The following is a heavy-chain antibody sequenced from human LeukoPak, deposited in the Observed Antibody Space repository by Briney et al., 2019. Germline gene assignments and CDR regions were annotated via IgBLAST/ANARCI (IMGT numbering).Heavy chain of an antibody. V-gene: IGHV4-39*07. J-gene: IGHJ4*02. CDR1: GGSISSSSYY. CDR2: IYYSGST. CDR3: ASDLYNFDY. Sequence: SETLSLTCTVSGGSISSSSYYWGWIRQPPGKGLEWIGSIYYSGSTYYNPSLKSRVTISVDTSKNQFSLKLSSATAEDASVYYCASDLYNFDYWGQGTLVTVSS. D-gene: IGHD2-8*01.